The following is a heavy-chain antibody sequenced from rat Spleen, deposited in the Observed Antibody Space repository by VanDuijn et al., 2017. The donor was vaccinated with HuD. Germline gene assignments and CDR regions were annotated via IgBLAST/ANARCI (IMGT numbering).Heavy chain of an antibody. V-gene: IGHV5-25*01. D-gene: IGHD1-9*01. CDR2: ISTGGGNT. J-gene: IGHJ2*01. Sequence: EVQLVESGGGLVQPGRSMKLSCAASGFTFSNYYMAWVRQAPTKGLEWVASISTGGGNTYYRDSVKGRFTFSRDNAKSTLFLQMDSLRSEDTATYFCARSSYYGYNPYLDYWGQGVMVTVSS. CDR3: ARSSYYGYNPYLDY. CDR1: GFTFSNYY.